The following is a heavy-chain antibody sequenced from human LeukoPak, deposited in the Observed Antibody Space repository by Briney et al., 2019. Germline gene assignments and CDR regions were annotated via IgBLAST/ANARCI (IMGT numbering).Heavy chain of an antibody. D-gene: IGHD4-17*01. CDR2: ISAYNGNT. CDR3: ARADYGDYSSWAFDI. J-gene: IGHJ3*02. Sequence: ASVKVSCKASGYTFTSYGIRWVRQAPGQGLEWMGWISAYNGNTNYAQKLQGIVTMTTDTSTSTAYMELRSLRSDDTAVYYCARADYGDYSSWAFDIWGQGTMVTVSS. V-gene: IGHV1-18*01. CDR1: GYTFTSYG.